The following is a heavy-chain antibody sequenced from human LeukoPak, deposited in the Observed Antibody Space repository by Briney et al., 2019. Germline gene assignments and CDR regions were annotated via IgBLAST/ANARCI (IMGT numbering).Heavy chain of an antibody. CDR1: GFTFSDHY. CDR2: ISNSGTYT. J-gene: IGHJ6*02. V-gene: IGHV3-11*03. CDR3: ARGHYGLDV. Sequence: PGGSLRLSCAASGFTFSDHYMSWIRQVPGKGLEWVSYISNSGTYTNYADSVKGRFTISRDNAKNSLYLQMNSLRAEDMAVYYCARGHYGLDVWGQGTTVTVSS.